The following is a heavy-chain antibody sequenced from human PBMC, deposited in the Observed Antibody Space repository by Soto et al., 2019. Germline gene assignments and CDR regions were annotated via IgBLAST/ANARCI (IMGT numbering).Heavy chain of an antibody. J-gene: IGHJ4*02. CDR3: AHTYYASGAYFDY. CDR1: GFSLSTSSGVG. Sequence: QITLKESGPTLVKPTQTLTLTCTFSGFSLSTSSGVGVGWIRQPPGKALEWLALIYWDDDKRYSPSLKSRLTITKDTSKNQVVLTMTNMDPVDTATYYCAHTYYASGAYFDYWGQGTLVTFSS. CDR2: IYWDDDK. V-gene: IGHV2-5*02. D-gene: IGHD3-10*01.